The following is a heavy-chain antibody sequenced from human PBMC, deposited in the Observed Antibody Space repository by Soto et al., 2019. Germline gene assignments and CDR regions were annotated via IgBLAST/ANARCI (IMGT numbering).Heavy chain of an antibody. J-gene: IGHJ6*02. D-gene: IGHD1-1*01. CDR1: GDSISSADYY. V-gene: IGHV4-30-4*01. Sequence: QVQLQESGPGLVMPSQTLSLTCTVSGDSISSADYYWSWIRQTPGKGLEWIGHIFYSGTTYYNPSLKRRLTISVDTSQNHFSLRLTSVTAADTAVYYCARDLWVEPELYYYGMDVWGQGTTVTVSS. CDR2: IFYSGTT. CDR3: ARDLWVEPELYYYGMDV.